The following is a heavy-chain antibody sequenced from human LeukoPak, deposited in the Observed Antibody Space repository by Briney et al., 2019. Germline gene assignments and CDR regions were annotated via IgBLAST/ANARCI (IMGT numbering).Heavy chain of an antibody. CDR3: ARGDGYNYHFDY. V-gene: IGHV3-7*05. J-gene: IGHJ4*02. Sequence: GGSLRLSCAASGFTFSSYAMSWVRQAPRKGLEWVANINQDGSENNCVDSVKGRFTISRDNAKNSLYLQMNSLRAEDTAVYYCARGDGYNYHFDYWGQGALVTVSS. CDR1: GFTFSSYA. D-gene: IGHD5-24*01. CDR2: INQDGSEN.